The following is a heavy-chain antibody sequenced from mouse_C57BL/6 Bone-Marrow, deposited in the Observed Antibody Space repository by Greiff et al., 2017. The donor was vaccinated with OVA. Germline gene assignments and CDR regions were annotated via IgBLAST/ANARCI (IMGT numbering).Heavy chain of an antibody. D-gene: IGHD2-3*01. CDR3: ARRGYYVQYAMDY. J-gene: IGHJ4*01. V-gene: IGHV1-7*01. CDR2: INPSRGYT. Sequence: VQLQQSGAELAKPGASVKLSCKASGYTFTSYWMHWVKQRPGQGLEWIGYINPSRGYTKYNPKFKDKATLTADKSSSTAYMQLSSLTYEDSAVYYCARRGYYVQYAMDYWGQGTSVTVSS. CDR1: GYTFTSYW.